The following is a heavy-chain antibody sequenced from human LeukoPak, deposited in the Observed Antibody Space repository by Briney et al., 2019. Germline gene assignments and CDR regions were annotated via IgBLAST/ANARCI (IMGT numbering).Heavy chain of an antibody. V-gene: IGHV1-8*03. J-gene: IGHJ4*02. D-gene: IGHD2-15*01. CDR3: ARAVCSGSCYFDY. CDR1: GYTFTSYD. CDR2: MNPNSGNT. Sequence: ASVKVSCKASGYTFTSYDINWVRQATGQGLEWMGWMNPNSGNTGYAQKFQGRVTITGNTSISTAYMELSSLRSGDTAVYYCARAVCSGSCYFDYWGQGTLVTVSS.